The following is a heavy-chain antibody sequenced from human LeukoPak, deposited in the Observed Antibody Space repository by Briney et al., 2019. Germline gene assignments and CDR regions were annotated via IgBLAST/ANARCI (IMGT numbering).Heavy chain of an antibody. J-gene: IGHJ5*02. CDR1: GGSISSSSYY. CDR3: ARVAGLWFGESLTRNWFDP. Sequence: SETLSLTCTVSGGSISSSSYYWGWIRQPPGKGLKWIGSIYYSGSTYYNPSLKSRVTISVDTSKNQFSLKLSSVTAADTAVYYCARVAGLWFGESLTRNWFDPWGQGTLVTVSS. D-gene: IGHD3-10*01. V-gene: IGHV4-39*07. CDR2: IYYSGST.